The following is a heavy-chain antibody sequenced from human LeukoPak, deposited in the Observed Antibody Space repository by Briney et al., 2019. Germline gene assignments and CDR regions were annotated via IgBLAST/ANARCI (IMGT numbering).Heavy chain of an antibody. Sequence: GGSLRLSCAASGFTFDDYGMSWVRQAPGKGLEWVSGISWSGGNTGYADSVKGRFTISRDNAKNSLYLQMNSLRAEDTAVYYCGKSDYGDYYYFDYWGQGTLVTVSS. D-gene: IGHD4-17*01. V-gene: IGHV3-20*04. J-gene: IGHJ4*02. CDR2: ISWSGGNT. CDR3: GKSDYGDYYYFDY. CDR1: GFTFDDYG.